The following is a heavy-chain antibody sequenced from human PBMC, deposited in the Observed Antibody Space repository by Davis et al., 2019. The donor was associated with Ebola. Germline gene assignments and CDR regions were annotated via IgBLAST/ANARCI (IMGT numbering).Heavy chain of an antibody. CDR2: IRSKANSYAT. V-gene: IGHV3-73*01. Sequence: GGSLRLSCAASGFTFSGSAMHWVRQASGKGLEWVGRIRSKANSYATAYAASVKGRFTISRDDSKNTAYLQMNSLKTEGTAVYYCTITTASIDYWGQGTLVTVSS. D-gene: IGHD3-22*01. J-gene: IGHJ4*02. CDR3: TITTASIDY. CDR1: GFTFSGSA.